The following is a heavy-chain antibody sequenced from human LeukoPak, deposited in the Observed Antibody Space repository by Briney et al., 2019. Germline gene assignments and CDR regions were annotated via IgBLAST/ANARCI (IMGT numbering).Heavy chain of an antibody. CDR2: IYHSGST. V-gene: IGHV4-38-2*02. CDR3: ARVRGGGLRLGELSLVDY. D-gene: IGHD3-16*02. J-gene: IGHJ4*02. CDR1: GYSISSGYY. Sequence: RTSETLSLTCTVSGYSISSGYYWGWIRQPPGKGLEWIGSIYHSGSTYYNPSLKSRVTISVDTSKNQFSLKLSSVTAADTAVYYCARVRGGGLRLGELSLVDYWGQGTLVTVSS.